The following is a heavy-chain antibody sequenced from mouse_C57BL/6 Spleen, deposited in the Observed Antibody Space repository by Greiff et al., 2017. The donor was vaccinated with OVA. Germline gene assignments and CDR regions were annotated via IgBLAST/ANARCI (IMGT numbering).Heavy chain of an antibody. CDR3: ARSGLSDY. J-gene: IGHJ2*01. V-gene: IGHV1-82*01. Sequence: QVQLKESGPELVKPGASVKISCKASGYAFSSSWMNWVKQRPGKGLEWIGRIYPGDGDTNYNGKFKGKATLTADKSSSTAYMQLSSLTSEDSAVYFCARSGLSDYWGQGTTLTVSS. CDR2: IYPGDGDT. CDR1: GYAFSSSW. D-gene: IGHD1-3*01.